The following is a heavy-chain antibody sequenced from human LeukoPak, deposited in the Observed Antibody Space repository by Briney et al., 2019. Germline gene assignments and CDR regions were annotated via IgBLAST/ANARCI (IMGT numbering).Heavy chain of an antibody. Sequence: SETLSLTCRVYDGSFTDYNWSWIRQSPGKGLQWIAEIHHSGGTNYSPTLKSRVTLSADTSKNQVSLNLRSVTAADTAVYYCVRNGYDSSGYYFWSDYRGQGTLVTVSS. CDR1: DGSFTDYN. D-gene: IGHD3-22*01. CDR2: IHHSGGT. J-gene: IGHJ4*02. CDR3: VRNGYDSSGYYFWSDY. V-gene: IGHV4-34*01.